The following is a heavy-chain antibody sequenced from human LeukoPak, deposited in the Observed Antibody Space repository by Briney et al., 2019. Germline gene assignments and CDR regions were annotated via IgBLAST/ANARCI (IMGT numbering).Heavy chain of an antibody. V-gene: IGHV3-21*01. CDR2: ISSSSSYI. D-gene: IGHD3-10*01. CDR1: RFTFSSYS. Sequence: GGSLRLSCAASRFTFSSYSMNWVRQAPGRGLEWVSSISSSSSYIYYADSVKGRFTISRDNAKNSLYLQMNSLRAEDTAVYYCARDSSGGFDYWGQGTLLTVSS. CDR3: ARDSSGGFDY. J-gene: IGHJ4*02.